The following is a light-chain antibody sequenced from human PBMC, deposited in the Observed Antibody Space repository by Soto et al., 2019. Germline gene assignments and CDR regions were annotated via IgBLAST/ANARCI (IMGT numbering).Light chain of an antibody. Sequence: EIVMTQSPATLSVSPGERATLSCRASQSVSGNLAWYQQKPGQAPRLLIYGASTRTSAFPARFSGSGSGTEFTLTISSLQSEDFAVYYCQQYNNWPRTFGQGTKMEIK. CDR1: QSVSGN. CDR3: QQYNNWPRT. CDR2: GAS. V-gene: IGKV3-15*01. J-gene: IGKJ1*01.